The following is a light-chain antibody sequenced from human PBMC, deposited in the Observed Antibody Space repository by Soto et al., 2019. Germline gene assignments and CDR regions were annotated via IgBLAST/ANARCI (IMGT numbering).Light chain of an antibody. CDR3: QQRGNWPLT. V-gene: IGKV3-11*01. Sequence: ETVLTQSPVTLSLSPGDRATLSCRASQDIGTYLIWYQQRLGQAPRLLISDASSRATGVPARFSGSGSGTEFTLTISSLEPEDVALYYCQQRGNWPLTFGGGTKVEI. J-gene: IGKJ4*01. CDR2: DAS. CDR1: QDIGTY.